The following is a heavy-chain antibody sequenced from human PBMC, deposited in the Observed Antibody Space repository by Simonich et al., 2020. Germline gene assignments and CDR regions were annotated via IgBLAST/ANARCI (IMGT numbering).Heavy chain of an antibody. CDR1: GYTFTSYD. D-gene: IGHD2-2*01. V-gene: IGHV1-8*03. CDR2: TNPNSGNT. Sequence: QVQLVQSGAEVKKPGASVKVSCKASGYTFTSYDINWVRQATGQGLEGMGWTNPNSGNTGYAQKFQGRVTITRNTSISTAYMELSSLRSEDTAVYYCARARYCSSTSCYNWFDPWGQGTLVTVSS. J-gene: IGHJ5*02. CDR3: ARARYCSSTSCYNWFDP.